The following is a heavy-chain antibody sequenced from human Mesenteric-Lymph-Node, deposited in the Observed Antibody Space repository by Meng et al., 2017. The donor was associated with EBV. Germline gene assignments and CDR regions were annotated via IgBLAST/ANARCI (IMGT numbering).Heavy chain of an antibody. V-gene: IGHV4-4*02. D-gene: IGHD3-3*01. Sequence: QRHVQGSGPGWVKPSGTRPLTCVVSGDSSSSSHWWSWVRQTPGKGLEWLGEINHLGSTNYNPSLKSRVTILDDKSKNQFSLELTSVTAADTAVYYCARGDYDFWSGHYFDYWGQGTLVTVSS. CDR3: ARGDYDFWSGHYFDY. CDR1: GDSSSSSHW. CDR2: INHLGST. J-gene: IGHJ4*02.